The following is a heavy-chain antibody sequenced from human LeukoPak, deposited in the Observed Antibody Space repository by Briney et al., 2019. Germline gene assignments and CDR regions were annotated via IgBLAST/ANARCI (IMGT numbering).Heavy chain of an antibody. D-gene: IGHD5-18*01. CDR3: AKDKYSPNINNWFDP. J-gene: IGHJ5*02. CDR1: GFTFSSYS. V-gene: IGHV3-23*01. CDR2: VSGSGGST. Sequence: PGGSLRLSCAASGFTFSSYSMNWVRQAPGKGLEWVSAVSGSGGSTYYADSVKGRFTISRDNSKNTLYLQMNSLRAEDTAVYYCAKDKYSPNINNWFDPWGQGTLVTVSS.